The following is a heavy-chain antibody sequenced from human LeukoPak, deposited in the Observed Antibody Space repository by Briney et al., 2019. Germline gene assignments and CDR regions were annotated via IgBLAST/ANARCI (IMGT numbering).Heavy chain of an antibody. CDR1: GYIFTGLY. CDR2: INPNGGYT. V-gene: IGHV1-2*02. D-gene: IGHD3-10*01. Sequence: ASVKVSCKASGYIFTGLYMHWVRQAPGQGLEWMGWINPNGGYTNYAQKFQGRVTITRDTSIGTDYMELRRLTSDDTAVYYCARSGPNYFGSGPNFYFAMDVWGQGTTVTVSS. CDR3: ARSGPNYFGSGPNFYFAMDV. J-gene: IGHJ6*02.